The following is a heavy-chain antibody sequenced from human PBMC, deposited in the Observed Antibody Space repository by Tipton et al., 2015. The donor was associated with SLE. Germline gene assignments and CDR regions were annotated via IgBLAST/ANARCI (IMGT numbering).Heavy chain of an antibody. CDR3: VKAGVAGAGRRDFDY. D-gene: IGHD3-3*01. J-gene: IGHJ4*02. V-gene: IGHV3-74*01. CDR1: GFTFSSYW. Sequence: SLRLSCAASGFTFSSYWMHWVRQAPGKGLVWVSCINSDGSSTNYADSVKGRFTISRDNAKNTVYLQMNSLRAEDTAVYYCVKAGVAGAGRRDFDYWGQGTPVTVSS. CDR2: INSDGSST.